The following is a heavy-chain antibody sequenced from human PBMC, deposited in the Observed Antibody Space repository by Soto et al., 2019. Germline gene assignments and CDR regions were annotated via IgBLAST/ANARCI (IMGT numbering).Heavy chain of an antibody. CDR2: IYYSGST. CDR1: GGSIGSSSYY. V-gene: IGHV4-39*01. Sequence: SETLSLTCTVSGGSIGSSSYYWGWIRQPPGKGLEWIGSIYYSGSTYYNPSLKSRVTISVDTSKNQFSLKLSSVTAADTAVYYCARHSSYYYDSSGYYGYWGQGTLVTVSS. J-gene: IGHJ4*02. D-gene: IGHD3-22*01. CDR3: ARHSSYYYDSSGYYGY.